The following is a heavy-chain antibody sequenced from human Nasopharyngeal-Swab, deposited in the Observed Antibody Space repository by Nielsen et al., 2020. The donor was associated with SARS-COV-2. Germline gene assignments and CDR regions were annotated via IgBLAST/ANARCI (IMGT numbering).Heavy chain of an antibody. CDR2: IQSKSAGGAT. J-gene: IGHJ4*02. CDR3: TRHQGRRFFDY. CDR1: GFIFSSTW. Sequence: GSLRLSCVTSGFIFSSTWMTWVRQAPGKGLEWVGRIQSKSAGGATDYAEPVKGRFTISRDDSKNTVYLQMNSLKTEDTAVYYCTRHQGRRFFDYWAREPWSPSPQ. V-gene: IGHV3-15*01.